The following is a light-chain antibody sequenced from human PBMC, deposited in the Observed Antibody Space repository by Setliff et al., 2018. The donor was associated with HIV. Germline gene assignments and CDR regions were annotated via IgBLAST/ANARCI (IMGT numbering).Light chain of an antibody. Sequence: QSVLTQPASVSGSPGQSITISCTGTSRDVGGYNYVSWYQQHPGKAPKLIIYEVRNRPSGVSNRFSGSKSGNTASLTISGLQTEDEADYYCSSYAITSTLPFGTGTKVTVL. V-gene: IGLV2-14*01. CDR2: EVR. CDR3: SSYAITSTLP. CDR1: SRDVGGYNY. J-gene: IGLJ1*01.